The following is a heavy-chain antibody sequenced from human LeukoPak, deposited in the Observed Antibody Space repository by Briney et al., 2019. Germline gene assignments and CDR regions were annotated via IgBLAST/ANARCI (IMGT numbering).Heavy chain of an antibody. Sequence: SETLSLTCAVYGGSFSGYYWSWIRQPPGKGLEWIGEINHTGSTKYNPPIKSRSTITVDTSKNQFSLKLRSVTAADTAVYYCARRKYYYDSSGYYRAKYYFDYWGQGTLGTVSS. D-gene: IGHD3-22*01. CDR1: GGSFSGYY. V-gene: IGHV4-34*01. CDR2: INHTGST. J-gene: IGHJ4*02. CDR3: ARRKYYYDSSGYYRAKYYFDY.